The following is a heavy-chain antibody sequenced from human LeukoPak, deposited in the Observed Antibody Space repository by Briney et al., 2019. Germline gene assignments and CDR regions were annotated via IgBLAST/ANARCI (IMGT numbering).Heavy chain of an antibody. CDR1: GGSFSGYY. J-gene: IGHJ4*02. Sequence: LSLTCAVYGGSFSGYYWSWVRQAPGKGLEWVSYIRSSGSETHYIDSVKGRFTISRDNAKNSLYLQMNSLRADDTAVYYCARANYRSGYVFDYWGQGTLVTVSS. D-gene: IGHD3-10*01. V-gene: IGHV3-11*06. CDR2: IRSSGSET. CDR3: ARANYRSGYVFDY.